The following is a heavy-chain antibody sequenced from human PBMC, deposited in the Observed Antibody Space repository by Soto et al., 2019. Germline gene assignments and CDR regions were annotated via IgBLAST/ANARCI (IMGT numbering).Heavy chain of an antibody. J-gene: IGHJ3*02. CDR3: ARGSSSWCLAAFDI. CDR2: ISSSSSYI. V-gene: IGHV3-21*01. D-gene: IGHD6-13*01. CDR1: GFTFSSYS. Sequence: EVQLVESGGGLVKPGGSLRLSCAASGFTFSSYSMNWVRQAPGKGLEWVSSISSSSSYIYYADSVKGRFTISRDNAKNSLYLQMNSLRAEDTAVYYCARGSSSWCLAAFDIWGQGTMVTVSS.